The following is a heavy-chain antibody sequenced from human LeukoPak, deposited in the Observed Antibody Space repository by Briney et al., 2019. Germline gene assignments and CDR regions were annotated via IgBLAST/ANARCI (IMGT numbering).Heavy chain of an antibody. D-gene: IGHD2-21*02. J-gene: IGHJ3*01. Sequence: SETLSLMCSVYGGSFRDYFWSWIRQPPGKGLEWIGEIDDGGNTNYNPSLMSRVIVAMEKSKKQFSLVMRSVTAADTAIYDCATFSKMTWGDWGDAFDVWGQGTTVIVSS. CDR2: IDDGGNT. CDR3: ATFSKMTWGDWGDAFDV. V-gene: IGHV4-34*01. CDR1: GGSFRDYF.